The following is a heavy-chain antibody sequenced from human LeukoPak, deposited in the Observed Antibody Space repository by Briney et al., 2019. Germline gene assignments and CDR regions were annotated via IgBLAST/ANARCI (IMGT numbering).Heavy chain of an antibody. V-gene: IGHV1-69*05. CDR1: GGTFSSYA. CDR3: ARSRGGYSGYDYYYYYYMDV. CDR2: IIPIFGTA. D-gene: IGHD5-12*01. Sequence: SVKVSCKASGGTFSSYAISWVRQAPGQGLGWMGGIIPIFGTANSAQKFQGGVTVTTDESTRTAYMELSSLRSEDTAVYYCARSRGGYSGYDYYYYYYMDVWGKGTTVTVSS. J-gene: IGHJ6*03.